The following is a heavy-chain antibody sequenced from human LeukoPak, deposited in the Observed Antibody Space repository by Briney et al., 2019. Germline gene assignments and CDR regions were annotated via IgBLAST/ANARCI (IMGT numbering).Heavy chain of an antibody. D-gene: IGHD3-3*01. CDR2: INPNSGGT. Sequence: ASVKVSRKASGYTFTGYYMHWVRQAPGQGLEWMGWINPNSGGTNYAQKFQGRVTMTRDTSISTAYMELSRLRSDDTAVYYCAITIFGVVIPVGMDVWGQGTTVTVSS. CDR3: AITIFGVVIPVGMDV. CDR1: GYTFTGYY. V-gene: IGHV1-2*02. J-gene: IGHJ6*02.